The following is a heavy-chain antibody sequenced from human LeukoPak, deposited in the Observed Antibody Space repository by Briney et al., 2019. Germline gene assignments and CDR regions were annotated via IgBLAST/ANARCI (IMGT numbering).Heavy chain of an antibody. D-gene: IGHD2-15*01. J-gene: IGHJ4*02. CDR1: GYTFTSYD. Sequence: EASVKVSCKAFGYTFTSYDINWVRQATGQGLEWMGWMNPNSGNTGYAQKFQGRVTMTRNTSISTAYMELSSLRSEDTAVYYCARYPRSGKDNDYWGQGTLVTVSS. V-gene: IGHV1-8*01. CDR3: ARYPRSGKDNDY. CDR2: MNPNSGNT.